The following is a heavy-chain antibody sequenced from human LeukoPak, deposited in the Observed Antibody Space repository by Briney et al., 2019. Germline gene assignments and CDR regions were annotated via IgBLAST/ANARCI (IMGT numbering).Heavy chain of an antibody. Sequence: PGGSLRLSCAASGFTFSSYAMHWARQAPGKGLEWVAVISYDGSNKYYADSVKGRFTISRDNSKNTLYLQMNSLRAEDTAVYYCARRPGEASYFDYWGQGTLVTVSS. J-gene: IGHJ4*02. CDR1: GFTFSSYA. V-gene: IGHV3-30*04. CDR2: ISYDGSNK. CDR3: ARRPGEASYFDY.